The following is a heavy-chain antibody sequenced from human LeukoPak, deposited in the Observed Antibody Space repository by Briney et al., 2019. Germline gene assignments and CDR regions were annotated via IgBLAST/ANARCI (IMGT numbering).Heavy chain of an antibody. Sequence: SETLSLTCAVYGGSFSGYYWSWIRQPPGKGLEWIGEINHSGSPNYNPSLKSRVTISVDTSKNQFSLKLSSVTAADTAVYYCARGIAVVVTAIFDYWGQGTLVTVSS. CDR1: GGSFSGYY. D-gene: IGHD2-15*01. V-gene: IGHV4-34*01. J-gene: IGHJ4*02. CDR2: INHSGSP. CDR3: ARGIAVVVTAIFDY.